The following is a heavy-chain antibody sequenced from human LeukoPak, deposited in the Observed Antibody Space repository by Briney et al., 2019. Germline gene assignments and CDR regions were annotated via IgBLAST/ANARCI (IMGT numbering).Heavy chain of an antibody. CDR3: ATGAGIGSYNYFDY. CDR2: FDPEDGET. CDR1: GYTLTELS. D-gene: IGHD1-26*01. Sequence: ASVKVSCKVSGYTLTELSMHWVRQAPGKGLEWMGGFDPEDGETIYAQKFQGRVTMTEDTSTDTAYMELSSLRSEDAAVYYCATGAGIGSYNYFDYWGQGTLVTVSS. J-gene: IGHJ4*02. V-gene: IGHV1-24*01.